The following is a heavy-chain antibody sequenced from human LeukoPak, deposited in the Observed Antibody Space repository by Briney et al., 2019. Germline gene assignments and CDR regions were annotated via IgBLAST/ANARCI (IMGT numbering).Heavy chain of an antibody. J-gene: IGHJ5*02. D-gene: IGHD1-7*01. CDR1: GGTFSSYA. CDR2: IIPILGIA. Sequence: SVKVSCTASGGTFSSYAISWVRQAPGQGLEWMGRIIPILGIANYAQKFQGRVTITADKSTSTAYMELSSLRSEDTAVYYCASFYNWNYARFDPWGQGTLVTVSS. V-gene: IGHV1-69*04. CDR3: ASFYNWNYARFDP.